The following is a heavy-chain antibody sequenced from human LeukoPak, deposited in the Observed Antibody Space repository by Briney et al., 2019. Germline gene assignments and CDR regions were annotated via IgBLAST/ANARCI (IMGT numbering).Heavy chain of an antibody. CDR1: GYSFTSYW. CDR2: IYPGDSDT. Sequence: GESLLISCKGSGYSFTSYWIGWVRQMPGKGLEWMGIIYPGDSDTRYHPSFQRSVTISADKSISTAYLQWSSLKASDTAMYYCARHGDRVGASDYWVQGTLATVPS. V-gene: IGHV5-51*01. CDR3: ARHGDRVGASDY. J-gene: IGHJ4*02. D-gene: IGHD1-26*01.